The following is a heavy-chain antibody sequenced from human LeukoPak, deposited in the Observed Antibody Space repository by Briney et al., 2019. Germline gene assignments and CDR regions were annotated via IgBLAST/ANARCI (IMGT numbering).Heavy chain of an antibody. CDR1: GDSVSSNSAA. V-gene: IGHV6-1*01. CDR2: TYYRSKWYN. Sequence: SQTLSLTCAISGDSVSSNSAAWNWIRQSPSRGLEWLGRTYYRSKWYNDYAISVKSRIIINPDTSKNQVSLQLNSVTPEDTAVYYCARVVDSDISYFDYWGQGTLVTVSS. J-gene: IGHJ4*02. D-gene: IGHD2-15*01. CDR3: ARVVDSDISYFDY.